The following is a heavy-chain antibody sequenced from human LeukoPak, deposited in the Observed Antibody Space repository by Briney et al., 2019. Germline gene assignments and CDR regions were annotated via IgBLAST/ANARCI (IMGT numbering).Heavy chain of an antibody. V-gene: IGHV3-23*05. D-gene: IGHD2-15*01. Sequence: GGSLRLSCAASGFTFNSYAMAWVRQAPGKGLEWVSSIASGRSPSYADSVKGRLTLSRDNAKNTLCLQMDNLRAEDTAIYYCARQLGYCSAGTCYFDSWGQGTLVAVPS. CDR2: IASGRSP. CDR1: GFTFNSYA. CDR3: ARQLGYCSAGTCYFDS. J-gene: IGHJ4*02.